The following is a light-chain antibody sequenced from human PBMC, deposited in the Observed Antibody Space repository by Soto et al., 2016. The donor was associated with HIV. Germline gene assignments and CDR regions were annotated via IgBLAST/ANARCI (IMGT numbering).Light chain of an antibody. CDR1: QGISSS. V-gene: IGKV1-8*01. CDR3: QEYYSYPPL. Sequence: AIRMTQSPSSFSASTGDRVTITCRASQGISSSLAWYQQKPGKAPKLLIYAASTLHSGVPSRFSGSGSGTDFTLTISCLQSEDFATYYCQEYYSYPPLFGPGTKVDIK. CDR2: AAS. J-gene: IGKJ3*01.